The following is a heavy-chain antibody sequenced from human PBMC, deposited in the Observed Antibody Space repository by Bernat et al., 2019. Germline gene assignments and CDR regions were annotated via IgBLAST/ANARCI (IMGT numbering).Heavy chain of an antibody. Sequence: EVQLVESGGNLVQPGGSLRLSCAASGFTFSNYWMHWVRQAPGKGLVWVSRSSMDGSDTRYAESVKGRFTISRDNAKNTLYLQMNSLRAEDTAVYYCARDNNYDTSVNGDYWGQGTLVTVSS. V-gene: IGHV3-74*01. CDR1: GFTFSNYW. J-gene: IGHJ4*02. CDR3: ARDNNYDTSVNGDY. D-gene: IGHD3-22*01. CDR2: SSMDGSDT.